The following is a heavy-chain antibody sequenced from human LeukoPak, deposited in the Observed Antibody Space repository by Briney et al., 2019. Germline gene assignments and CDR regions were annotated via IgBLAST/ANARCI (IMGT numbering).Heavy chain of an antibody. V-gene: IGHV1-8*01. CDR1: GYSFSSYD. Sequence: GASVKVSCKASGYSFSSYDINWVRQGTGQGPEWIGWINPNSGNTGYAQKFKGRVIMTRDTSIRTAYMELSSLTSEDTAIYYCARVMRYYYVMDVWGQGTTVTVSS. CDR3: ARVMRYYYVMDV. J-gene: IGHJ6*02. CDR2: INPNSGNT.